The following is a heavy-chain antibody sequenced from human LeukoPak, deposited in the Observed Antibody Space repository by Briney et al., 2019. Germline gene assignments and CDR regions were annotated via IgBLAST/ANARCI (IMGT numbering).Heavy chain of an antibody. CDR1: GGSFSGLY. CDR2: INYSGRT. CDR3: ASSSGHYEGYGLDV. V-gene: IGHV4-34*01. D-gene: IGHD3-22*01. Sequence: SETLSLTCTVYGGSFSGLYWSWVRQPPGKGLVLIGEINYSGRTNYNPSLEGRVTISVDASKNQFSLNLSSVTAADTAIYYCASSSGHYEGYGLDVWGQGATVTVSS. J-gene: IGHJ6*02.